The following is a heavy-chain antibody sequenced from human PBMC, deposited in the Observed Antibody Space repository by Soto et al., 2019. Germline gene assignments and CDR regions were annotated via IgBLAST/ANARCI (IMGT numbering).Heavy chain of an antibody. CDR3: APSGGFWSGYYRSY. Sequence: PGGSLRLSCAASGFTFSSYAMHWVRQAPGKGLEWVAVISYDGSNKYYADSVKGRFTISRDNSKNTLYLQMNSLRAEDTAVYYCAPSGGFWSGYYRSYWGQGTLVTVSS. CDR1: GFTFSSYA. V-gene: IGHV3-30-3*01. D-gene: IGHD3-3*01. J-gene: IGHJ4*02. CDR2: ISYDGSNK.